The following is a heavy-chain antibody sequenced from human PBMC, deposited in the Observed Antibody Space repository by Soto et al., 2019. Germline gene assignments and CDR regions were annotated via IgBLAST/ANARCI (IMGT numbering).Heavy chain of an antibody. CDR2: IYYRGST. V-gene: IGHV4-31*03. Sequence: QVQLQESGPGLVKPSQTLSLTCTVSGGSISSGGYYWSWIRQHPGKGLEWIGYIYYRGSTYYNPSLKSRVTISLDTSKNQFSRKLSSVTAADTAVYHGAAMTTVTQGVLYYWGQGTLVTVSS. J-gene: IGHJ4*02. D-gene: IGHD4-17*01. CDR1: GGSISSGGYY. CDR3: AAMTTVTQGVLYY.